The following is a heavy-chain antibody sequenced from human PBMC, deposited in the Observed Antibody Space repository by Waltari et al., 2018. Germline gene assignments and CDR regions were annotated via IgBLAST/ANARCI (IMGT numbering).Heavy chain of an antibody. Sequence: QLQLQESGPGLVKPSETLSLTCTVSGGSISSSSYYRGWIRQPPGKGLEWIGSIYYSGTTYYNPSLKSRVTISVDTSKNQFSLKLSSVTAADTAVYYCARMSVFWYFDLWGRGTLVTVSS. CDR1: GGSISSSSYY. D-gene: IGHD3-16*01. CDR3: ARMSVFWYFDL. J-gene: IGHJ2*01. CDR2: IYYSGTT. V-gene: IGHV4-39*01.